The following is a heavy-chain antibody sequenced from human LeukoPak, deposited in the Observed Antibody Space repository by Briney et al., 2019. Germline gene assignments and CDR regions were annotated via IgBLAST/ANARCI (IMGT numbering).Heavy chain of an antibody. V-gene: IGHV1-2*04. CDR1: GYTFTGYY. J-gene: IGHJ6*02. D-gene: IGHD2-8*01. Sequence: ASVKVSCKASGYTFTGYYMHWVRQAPGQGLEWMGWINPNSGGTNYAQKFQGWVTMTRDTSISTAYMELSRLRSDDTAVYYCARDQPSPTWSNYYYGMDVWGQGTTVTVSS. CDR2: INPNSGGT. CDR3: ARDQPSPTWSNYYYGMDV.